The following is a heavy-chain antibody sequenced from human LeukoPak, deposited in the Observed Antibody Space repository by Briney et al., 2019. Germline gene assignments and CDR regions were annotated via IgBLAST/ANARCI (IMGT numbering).Heavy chain of an antibody. V-gene: IGHV3-48*03. CDR1: GFIFSSYE. CDR2: ISSSGSTK. Sequence: GGSLRLSCEASGFIFSSYEMNWVRQAPGKGLEWVSYISSSGSTKYYADSVKGRFTISRDNSKNTLYLQMHSLRPEDTSVYFCARSPTSWYFDYWGQGTLVTVSS. CDR3: ARSPTSWYFDY. J-gene: IGHJ4*02. D-gene: IGHD2-2*01.